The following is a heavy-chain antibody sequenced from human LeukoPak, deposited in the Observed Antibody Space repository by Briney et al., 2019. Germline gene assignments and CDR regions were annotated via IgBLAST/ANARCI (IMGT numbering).Heavy chain of an antibody. D-gene: IGHD3-16*01. CDR3: ARDQDYVWGAYDY. CDR1: GYTFTSNY. CDR2: INPNGGTT. J-gene: IGHJ4*02. Sequence: ASVNVCCKAAGYTFTSNYMHRVRQAPGQGLEWMGVINPNGGTTSYAQKFQGRVTMTRDTSTSTVYMELSSLRSEDTAVYYCARDQDYVWGAYDYWGQGTLVTVSS. V-gene: IGHV1-46*01.